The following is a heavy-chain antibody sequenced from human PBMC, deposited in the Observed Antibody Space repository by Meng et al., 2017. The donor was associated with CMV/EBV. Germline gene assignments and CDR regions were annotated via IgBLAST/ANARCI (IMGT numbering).Heavy chain of an antibody. CDR3: ARVGRTSCYDY. V-gene: IGHV4-30-4*08. D-gene: IGHD2-2*01. CDR1: GGSISSGDYY. CDR2: IYYSGST. Sequence: HLRESAPRLLKPSPTLALTCTVPGGSISSGDYYWSWIRQPPGKGLEWIGYIYYSGSTYYNPSLKSRVTISVDTSKNQFSLKLSSVTAADTAVYYCARVGRTSCYDYWGQGTLVTVSS. J-gene: IGHJ4*02.